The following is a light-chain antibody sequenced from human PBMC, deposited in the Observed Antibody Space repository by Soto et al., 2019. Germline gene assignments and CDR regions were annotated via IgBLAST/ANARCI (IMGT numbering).Light chain of an antibody. CDR2: GAA. Sequence: EIVLTQSPDTLSLSPGERATLSCRASQSVNSEYLAWYQQKPGQAPRLLIYGAASRATGIPDRFSGSGSGTDFTLTISRLEPEDFAVYYCQQYLSSPITFGQGTRLEIK. J-gene: IGKJ5*01. CDR3: QQYLSSPIT. CDR1: QSVNSEY. V-gene: IGKV3-20*01.